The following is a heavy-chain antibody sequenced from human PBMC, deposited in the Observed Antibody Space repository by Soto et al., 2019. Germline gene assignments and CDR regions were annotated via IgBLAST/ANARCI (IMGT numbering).Heavy chain of an antibody. CDR2: INSDGSST. J-gene: IGHJ4*02. CDR1: GFTFSSNW. D-gene: IGHD1-1*01. CDR3: ARAIETGRNGLDY. V-gene: IGHV3-74*01. Sequence: PGGSLRLSCVASGFTFSSNWMHWVRQAPGKGLVWVSRINSDGSSTNYADSVKGRFTMSRDNAKNTLYLQMNSLRAEDTAVYYCARAIETGRNGLDYWGPGTLVTVSS.